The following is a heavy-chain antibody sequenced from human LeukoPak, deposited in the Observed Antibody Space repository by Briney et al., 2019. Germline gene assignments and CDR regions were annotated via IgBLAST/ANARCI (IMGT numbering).Heavy chain of an antibody. CDR2: IIPIFGTA. CDR3: ARDDCSGGSCYFDY. D-gene: IGHD2-15*01. V-gene: IGHV1-69*13. J-gene: IGHJ4*02. CDR1: GGTFSSYA. Sequence: SVKVSCKSSGGTFSSYAISWVRQAPGQGLEWMGGIIPIFGTANYAQKFQGRVTITADESTSTAYMELSSLRSEDTAVYYCARDDCSGGSCYFDYWGQGTLVTVSS.